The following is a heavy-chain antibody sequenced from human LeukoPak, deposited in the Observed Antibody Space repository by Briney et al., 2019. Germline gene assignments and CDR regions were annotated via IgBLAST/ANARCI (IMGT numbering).Heavy chain of an antibody. V-gene: IGHV1-2*02. J-gene: IGHJ3*02. CDR1: GYTFTGYD. CDR3: ASDLITGTTDAAFDI. CDR2: SNPNSGGT. D-gene: IGHD1-7*01. Sequence: ASVKVSCKASGYTFTGYDMHWVRQAPGQGLEWMGWSNPNSGGTNYAQKFQGRVTMIRDTSISTAYMELSRLRSDDTAVYCCASDLITGTTDAAFDIWGQGTMVTVSS.